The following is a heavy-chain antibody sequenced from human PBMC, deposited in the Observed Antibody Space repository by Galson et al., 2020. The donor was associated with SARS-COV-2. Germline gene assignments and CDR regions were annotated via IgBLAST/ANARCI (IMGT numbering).Heavy chain of an antibody. V-gene: IGHV1-24*01. Sequence: ASVKVSCKVSGYTLTELSIHRVRQAPGKGLEWTGGFDPEDGETIHPQKLQGRVTMTQDTTTDTAYMELSRLRSEDTAVYYCATDRAVYNWNGSGLNYWGQGTLVTVSS. D-gene: IGHD1-20*01. CDR3: ATDRAVYNWNGSGLNY. J-gene: IGHJ4*02. CDR2: FDPEDGET. CDR1: GYTLTELS.